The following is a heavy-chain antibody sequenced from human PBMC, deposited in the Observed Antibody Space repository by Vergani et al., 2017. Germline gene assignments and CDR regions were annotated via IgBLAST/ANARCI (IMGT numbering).Heavy chain of an antibody. D-gene: IGHD1/OR15-1a*01. Sequence: QVQLVQSGADVKKPGASVRVSCKASGYTFTAYYIHWVRQAPGQGLEWMGWINSNSCHTAHAQKFQGRVTMTRDTSITTVYMELSGLRSDETAMYYCAREGLLGQKEFGYWGQGALVTVSS. V-gene: IGHV1-2*02. CDR2: INSNSCHT. CDR1: GYTFTAYY. J-gene: IGHJ4*02. CDR3: AREGLLGQKEFGY.